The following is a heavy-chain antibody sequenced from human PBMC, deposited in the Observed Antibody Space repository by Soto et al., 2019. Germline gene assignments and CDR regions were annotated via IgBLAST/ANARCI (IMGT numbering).Heavy chain of an antibody. Sequence: QVQLVQSGAEVKKPGSSVKVSCKASGGTFSSYAISWVRQAPGQGLEWMGGIIPIFGTANYAQKFQGRVTITADESTSTAYMELSSLRSEDTAVYYCARGGPRPNRSGWYYYGMDVWGQGTTVTVSS. J-gene: IGHJ6*02. D-gene: IGHD6-19*01. CDR1: GGTFSSYA. CDR3: ARGGPRPNRSGWYYYGMDV. CDR2: IIPIFGTA. V-gene: IGHV1-69*01.